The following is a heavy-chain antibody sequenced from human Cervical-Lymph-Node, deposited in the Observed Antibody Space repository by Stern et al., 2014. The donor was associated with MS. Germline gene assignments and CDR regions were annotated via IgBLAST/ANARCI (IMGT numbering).Heavy chain of an antibody. CDR3: ARVGGLGGSDLEALDI. CDR2: IYYTGST. D-gene: IGHD1-26*01. CDR1: GGSISSHY. Sequence: QLQLQESGPGLLRPSETLSLTCTVSGGSISSHYWSWIRQSPGKGLECIGYIYYTGSTNYNPSLKSRVIISIDKSRNQFSLSLSSVTAADTAVYYCARVGGLGGSDLEALDIWGPGTMVTVSS. J-gene: IGHJ3*02. V-gene: IGHV4-59*11.